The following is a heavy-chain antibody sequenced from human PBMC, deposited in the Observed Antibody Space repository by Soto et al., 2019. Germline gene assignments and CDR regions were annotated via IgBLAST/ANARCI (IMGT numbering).Heavy chain of an antibody. V-gene: IGHV3-49*03. CDR2: IRSKAYGGTT. CDR1: GFTFGDYA. Sequence: PGGSLRLSCTASGFTFGDYAMSWFRQAPGKGLEWVGFIRSKAYGGTTEYAASVKGRFTISRDDSKSIAYLQMNSLKTEDTAVYYCTRDAPHYNILTGYYSYYYYGMDVWGQGTTVTVSS. D-gene: IGHD3-9*01. CDR3: TRDAPHYNILTGYYSYYYYGMDV. J-gene: IGHJ6*02.